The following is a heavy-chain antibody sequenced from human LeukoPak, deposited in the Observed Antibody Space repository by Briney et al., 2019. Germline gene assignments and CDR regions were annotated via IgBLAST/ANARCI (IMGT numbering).Heavy chain of an antibody. CDR2: ISFTGSTM. D-gene: IGHD1-1*01. V-gene: IGHV3-48*03. CDR3: AGGVPIDY. Sequence: PGGSLRLSCAASGFTFSNYEMNWVRQAPGRGLEWVSYISFTGSTMCHADSVKGRFTISRDNAKKSLYLQMNSLRAEDTAVYYCAGGVPIDYWGQGTLVTVSS. J-gene: IGHJ4*02. CDR1: GFTFSNYE.